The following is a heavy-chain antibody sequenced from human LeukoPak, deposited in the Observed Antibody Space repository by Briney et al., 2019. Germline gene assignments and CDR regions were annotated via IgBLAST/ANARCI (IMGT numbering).Heavy chain of an antibody. CDR2: IKQDASEK. CDR3: ARDLLACGGDCYGY. V-gene: IGHV3-7*01. D-gene: IGHD2-21*01. J-gene: IGHJ4*02. Sequence: GGSLRLSCAASRFSFSTYWMTWVRQAPGKGLEWVANIKQDASEKYYVDSVKGRFTIFRDNAKNSLYLQMNSLRAEDTAVYYCARDLLACGGDCYGYWGQGTLVTVSS. CDR1: RFSFSTYW.